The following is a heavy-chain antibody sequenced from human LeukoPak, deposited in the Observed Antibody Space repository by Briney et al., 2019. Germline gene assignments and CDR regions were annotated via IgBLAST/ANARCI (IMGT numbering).Heavy chain of an antibody. CDR2: IYPGDSDT. CDR3: ARLIGYDSSGYYYFEY. V-gene: IGHV5-51*01. Sequence: GESLKISCKGSGYSFTSYWIGWVRQMLGKGLEWMGIIYPGDSDTRYSPSFQGQVTISADKSISTAYLQWSSLKASDTAMYYCARLIGYDSSGYYYFEYWGQGTLVTVSS. J-gene: IGHJ4*02. D-gene: IGHD3-22*01. CDR1: GYSFTSYW.